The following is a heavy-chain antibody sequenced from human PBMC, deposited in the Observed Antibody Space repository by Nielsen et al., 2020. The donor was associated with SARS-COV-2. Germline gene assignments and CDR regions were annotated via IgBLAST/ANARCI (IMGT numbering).Heavy chain of an antibody. V-gene: IGHV3-7*01. CDR3: ARDSYIVPTNYYFDY. CDR1: VFPFSSYV. Sequence: GESLKISCVASVFPFSSYVVTWVRQAPGKGLEWLANIKHDGSEQYYVDSVKGRFTMSRDNAKNLLYLQMNSLRDDDTAVYYCARDSYIVPTNYYFDYWGQGALVTVSS. D-gene: IGHD5-12*01. J-gene: IGHJ4*02. CDR2: IKHDGSEQ.